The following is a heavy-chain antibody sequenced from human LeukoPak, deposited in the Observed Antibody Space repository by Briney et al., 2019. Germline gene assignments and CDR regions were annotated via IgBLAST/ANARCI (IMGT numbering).Heavy chain of an antibody. J-gene: IGHJ3*02. Sequence: GGSLRLSCSASGFPFTNTWMTWVRQAPGKGLEWVGRIKSKHDGATKDYAATVKGRFTISRDDSKNTLYLQMTSPNAEDSAVYFCGTVIFVYSACDMWAEGT. CDR1: GFPFTNTW. CDR2: IKSKHDGATK. CDR3: GTVIFVYSACDM. V-gene: IGHV3-15*01. D-gene: IGHD3-16*02.